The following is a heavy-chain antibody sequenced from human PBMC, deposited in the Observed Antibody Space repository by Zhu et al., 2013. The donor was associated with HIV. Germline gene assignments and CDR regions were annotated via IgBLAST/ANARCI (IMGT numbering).Heavy chain of an antibody. CDR3: ARADRVVIDY. CDR1: GYTFTGYY. D-gene: IGHD2-21*01. J-gene: IGHJ4*02. Sequence: QVQLVQSGTEVKKPGATVKVSCKASGYTFTGYYIHWVRQAPGQGLEWMGWINPNSGGTNYAQKFQSRVTMTRDTSISTAYMELSRLKSDDTAMYDCARADRVVIDYWGQGTLVTVSS. CDR2: INPNSGGT. V-gene: IGHV1-2*02.